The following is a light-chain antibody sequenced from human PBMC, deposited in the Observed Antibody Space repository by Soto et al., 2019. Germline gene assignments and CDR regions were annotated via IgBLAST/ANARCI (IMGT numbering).Light chain of an antibody. J-gene: IGLJ2*01. CDR3: QSFWV. V-gene: IGLV1-40*01. Sequence: QSVLTQPPSVSGAPGQRVTISCTGSNSNIGAGFDVHWYQQFPGTAPKLLIYRNNQRPSGVPDRFSGSKSGTSASLAITGLQAEDEANYYCQSFWVFGGGTKRTVL. CDR1: NSNIGAGFD. CDR2: RNN.